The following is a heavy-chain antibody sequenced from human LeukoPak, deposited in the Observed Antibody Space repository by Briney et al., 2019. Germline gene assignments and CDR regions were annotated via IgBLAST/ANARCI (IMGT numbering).Heavy chain of an antibody. CDR3: AKDSTYYDSSGEGGY. V-gene: IGHV3-30*02. D-gene: IGHD3-22*01. CDR2: IRYDGSNK. J-gene: IGHJ4*02. Sequence: PGGSLRLSYAASGFTFSSYGMHWVRQAPGKGLEWVAFIRYDGSNKYYADSVKGRFTISRDNSKNTLYLQMNSLRAEDTAVYYCAKDSTYYDSSGEGGYWGQGTLVTVSS. CDR1: GFTFSSYG.